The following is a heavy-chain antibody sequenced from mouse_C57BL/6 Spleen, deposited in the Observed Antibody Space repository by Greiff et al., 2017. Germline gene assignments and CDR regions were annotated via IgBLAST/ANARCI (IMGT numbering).Heavy chain of an antibody. V-gene: IGHV1-59*01. J-gene: IGHJ3*01. CDR2: IDPSDSYT. CDR1: GYTFTSYW. Sequence: QVQLKQPGAELVRPGTSVKLSCKASGYTFTSYWMHWVKQRPGQGLEWIGVIDPSDSYTNYNQKFKGKATLTVDTSSSTAYMQLSSLTSEDSAVYYCARSAEGVAYWGQGTLVTVSA. CDR3: ARSAEGVAY.